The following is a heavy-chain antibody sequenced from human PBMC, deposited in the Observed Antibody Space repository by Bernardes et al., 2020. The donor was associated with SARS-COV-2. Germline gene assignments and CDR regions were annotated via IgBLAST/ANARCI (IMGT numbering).Heavy chain of an antibody. CDR1: GFTISSYL. CDR3: ARVWDFWSGYDY. CDR2: KKQDGSEK. Sequence: GALRLSCAASGFTISSYLMSWGRQAPGKGLGWVANKKQDGSEKYYVDSVKGRFTITRDNAKNSLYLQMNSLRAEDTAVYYCARVWDFWSGYDYWGQGTLVTVSS. J-gene: IGHJ4*02. V-gene: IGHV3-7*03. D-gene: IGHD3-3*01.